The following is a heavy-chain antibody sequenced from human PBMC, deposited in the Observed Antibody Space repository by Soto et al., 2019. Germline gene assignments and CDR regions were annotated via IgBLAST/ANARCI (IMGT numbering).Heavy chain of an antibody. CDR3: TRGPVTAAFDY. Sequence: PGGSLRLSCTASGFTFGDHGVSWFRQAPGKGLEWVGLIRSKAHGGTTEYAAAVKGRFSISRDDSKSIAYLQMNSLKTEDTAVYYCTRGPVTAAFDYWGPGSLVTVSS. CDR1: GFTFGDHG. V-gene: IGHV3-49*03. CDR2: IRSKAHGGTT. J-gene: IGHJ4*02. D-gene: IGHD2-21*02.